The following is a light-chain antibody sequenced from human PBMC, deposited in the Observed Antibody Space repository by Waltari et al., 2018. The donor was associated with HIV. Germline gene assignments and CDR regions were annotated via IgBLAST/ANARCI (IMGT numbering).Light chain of an antibody. CDR1: SGAFGAF. Sequence: QPPRLHPPPPSGLLGRPATTPSPGPSGAFGAFVPCSQQHSGKAPKLMIYEVTKRPAGVPDRFSGSTSGNTASLTVSGLQAEDEADYYCGSYTGDESPDVVFGEGTKLTVL. CDR3: GSYTGDESPDVV. CDR2: EVT. J-gene: IGLJ2*01. V-gene: IGLV2-8*01.